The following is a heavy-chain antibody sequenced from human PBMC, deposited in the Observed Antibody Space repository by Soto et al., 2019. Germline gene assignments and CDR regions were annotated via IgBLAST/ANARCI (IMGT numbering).Heavy chain of an antibody. D-gene: IGHD6-13*01. Sequence: GASVKVSCKASGYTFTSYYLHWVRQAPGQGLEWMGIIHPSGGNTDYAQKFQGRVTMTRDTSTSTAYMELSSLRSEDTAVYHCARVTVAAYFDFWGQGTLVTVSS. V-gene: IGHV1-46*01. CDR3: ARVTVAAYFDF. CDR1: GYTFTSYY. CDR2: IHPSGGNT. J-gene: IGHJ4*02.